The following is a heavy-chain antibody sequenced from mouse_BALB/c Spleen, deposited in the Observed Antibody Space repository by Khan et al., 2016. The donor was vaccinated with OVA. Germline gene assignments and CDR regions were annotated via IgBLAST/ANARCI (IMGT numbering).Heavy chain of an antibody. V-gene: IGHV5-6*01. J-gene: IGHJ3*01. CDR1: GFIFSNYS. D-gene: IGHD4-1*01. Sequence: EVQLVESGGDLVKPGGSLKLSCAASGFIFSNYSMSWVRQTPDKRLEWVATISSGGDYTYYPDSVKGRFTISRDDAKNTLYLQMSSLKSEDTAMYYCASHLTGSFAYWGQGTLVTVSA. CDR3: ASHLTGSFAY. CDR2: ISSGGDYT.